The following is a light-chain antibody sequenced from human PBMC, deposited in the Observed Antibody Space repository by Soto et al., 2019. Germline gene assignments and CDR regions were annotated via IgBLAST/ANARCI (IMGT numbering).Light chain of an antibody. J-gene: IGLJ2*01. CDR1: SSNIGPGFD. Sequence: QLVLTQPPSVSGAPGQRVTISCTGSSSNIGPGFDVHWYQQLPGTAPKLLIYANNNRPSRVSDRFSASKSGTSASLAITGLQAEDEADYYCQSYDNSLSGVVFGGGTKLTVL. V-gene: IGLV1-40*01. CDR3: QSYDNSLSGVV. CDR2: ANN.